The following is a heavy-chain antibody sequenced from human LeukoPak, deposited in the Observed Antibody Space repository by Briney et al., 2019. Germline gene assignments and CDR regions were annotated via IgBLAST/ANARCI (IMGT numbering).Heavy chain of an antibody. CDR1: GFTFSSYE. D-gene: IGHD1-1*01. Sequence: PGGSLRLSCAASGFTFSSYEMNWVRQAPGKGLEWVSFITSDGTTRFYADSVKGQFTISRHNAKNSLYLQMNSLRAEDTAVYYCARSTTTSLFDYWGQGTLVAVSS. J-gene: IGHJ4*02. V-gene: IGHV3-48*03. CDR3: ARSTTTSLFDY. CDR2: ITSDGTTR.